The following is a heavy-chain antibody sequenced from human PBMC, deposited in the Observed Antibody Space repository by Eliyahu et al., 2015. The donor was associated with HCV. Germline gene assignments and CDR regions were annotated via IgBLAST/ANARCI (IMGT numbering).Heavy chain of an antibody. CDR2: IHYSGST. CDR3: ASGGGGIAVTGTGGWFDP. Sequence: QVQLQESGPGLVKPSETLSLTCTXSGGSIXTXLLDRSWIRQPPGKGLEWIGYIHYSGSTNYNPSLKSRVTISVDTSKNQFSLNLTSVTAADTAMYYCASGGGGIAVTGTGGWFDPWGQGTLVTVSS. CDR1: GGSIXTXL. J-gene: IGHJ5*02. D-gene: IGHD6-19*01. V-gene: IGHV4-59*01.